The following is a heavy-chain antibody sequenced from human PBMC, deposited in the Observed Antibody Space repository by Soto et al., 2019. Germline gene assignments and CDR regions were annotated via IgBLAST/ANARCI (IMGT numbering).Heavy chain of an antibody. CDR3: ARASGSHLGLTLDY. D-gene: IGHD1-26*01. V-gene: IGHV1-69*13. J-gene: IGHJ4*02. CDR2: IIPIFGTA. Sequence: GASVKVSCKASGGTFSSYAISWVRQAPGQGLEWMGGIIPIFGTANYAQKFQGGVTITADESTSTAYMELRSLRSDDTAVYYCARASGSHLGLTLDYWGQGTLVTVSS. CDR1: GGTFSSYA.